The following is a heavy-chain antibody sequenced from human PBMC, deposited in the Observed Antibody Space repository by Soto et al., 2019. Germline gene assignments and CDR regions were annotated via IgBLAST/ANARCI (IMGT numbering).Heavy chain of an antibody. V-gene: IGHV3-23*01. CDR1: GITFSNYA. CDR3: ANDISDWCQGYFDY. J-gene: IGHJ4*02. D-gene: IGHD6-19*01. CDR2: INNSGGTI. Sequence: EVQLLESGGGLVQPGGSLRRSCAASGITFSNYAMSWVRQAPGKGLEWVSIINNSGGTIYYADSVKGRFTISRDNSKNTLYQQMNSLRAEDTAVYHCANDISDWCQGYFDYWGQGTLVTVSS.